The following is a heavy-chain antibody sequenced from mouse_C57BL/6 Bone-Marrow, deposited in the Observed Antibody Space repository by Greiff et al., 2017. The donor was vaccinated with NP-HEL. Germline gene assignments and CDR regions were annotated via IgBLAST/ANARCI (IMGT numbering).Heavy chain of an antibody. D-gene: IGHD2-2*01. CDR1: GFSFTSYG. V-gene: IGHV2-9*01. CDR3: AKRYGYGWFAY. J-gene: IGHJ3*01. CDR2: IWGGGSS. Sequence: VQLQQSGPGLVAPSQSLSITCTVSGFSFTSYGVDWVRQPPGKGLEWLGVIWGGGSSNYNSALMSRLSISKDNSKSQVFLKMNSLQADDTAMYCCAKRYGYGWFAYWGQGTLVTVSA.